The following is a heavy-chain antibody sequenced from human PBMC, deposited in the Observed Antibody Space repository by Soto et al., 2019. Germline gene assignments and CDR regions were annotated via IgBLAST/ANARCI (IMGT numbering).Heavy chain of an antibody. D-gene: IGHD6-13*01. CDR3: ARVGFRWSSLDY. V-gene: IGHV4-4*02. J-gene: IGHJ4*02. CDR1: GGSISSSNW. Sequence: SETLSLTCAVSGGSISSSNWWGWVRQPPGKGLEWIGESYHSGSTNYNPSLKGRVTISVDKSKNQFSLKLSSVTAADTAVYYCARVGFRWSSLDYWGQGTLVNVSS. CDR2: SYHSGST.